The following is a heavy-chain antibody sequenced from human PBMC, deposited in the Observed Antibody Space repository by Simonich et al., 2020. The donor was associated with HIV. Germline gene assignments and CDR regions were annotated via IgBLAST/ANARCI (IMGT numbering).Heavy chain of an antibody. CDR2: IKHSGST. CDR3: ARGYYYDSSGYYQPAEYFQH. Sequence: QVQLQQWGAGLLKPSETLSLTCAVYGGSFSGYYWSWIRQPPGKGLGWIGEIKHSGSTHYNPSLKSRVTISVDTSKNQFSLKLSSVTAADTAVYYCARGYYYDSSGYYQPAEYFQHWGQGTLVTVSS. V-gene: IGHV4-34*01. J-gene: IGHJ1*01. D-gene: IGHD3-22*01. CDR1: GGSFSGYY.